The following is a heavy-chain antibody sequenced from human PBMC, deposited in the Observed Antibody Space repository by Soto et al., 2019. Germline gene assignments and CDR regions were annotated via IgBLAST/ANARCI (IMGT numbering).Heavy chain of an antibody. J-gene: IGHJ6*03. Sequence: GGSLRLSCAASGFTFSSYSMNWVRQAPGKGLEWVSYISSSSSTIYYADSVKGRFTISRDNAKNSLYLQMNSLRAEDTAVYYCARDEETTDYSRPGYYYYYYMDVWGKGTTVTVSS. D-gene: IGHD4-4*01. CDR1: GFTFSSYS. CDR2: ISSSSSTI. CDR3: ARDEETTDYSRPGYYYYYYMDV. V-gene: IGHV3-48*01.